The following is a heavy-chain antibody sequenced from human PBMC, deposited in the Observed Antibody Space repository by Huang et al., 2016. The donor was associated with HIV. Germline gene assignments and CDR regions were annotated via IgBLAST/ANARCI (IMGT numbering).Heavy chain of an antibody. CDR2: INNDGSIT. Sequence: EVQLVEYGGGLVQPGGSLRLSCAASGFTFSSYWMHWVRQAPGKGLVWLSRINNDGSITTDADSVKGRITISRDNARNTMYLQMTTLSAGDTAVYYCARHRSSGGVEEAFDIWGPGTLVTVAS. CDR3: ARHRSSGGVEEAFDI. D-gene: IGHD2-8*02. CDR1: GFTFSSYW. V-gene: IGHV3-74*03. J-gene: IGHJ3*02.